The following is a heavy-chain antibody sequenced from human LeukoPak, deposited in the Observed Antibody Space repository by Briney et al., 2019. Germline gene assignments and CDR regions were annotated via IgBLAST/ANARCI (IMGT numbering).Heavy chain of an antibody. CDR2: ISGSGGST. J-gene: IGHJ4*02. CDR3: AKGSLELPGVYFDY. V-gene: IGHV3-23*01. Sequence: PGGSLRLSCAASGFTFSSYSMSWVRQAPGKGLEWVSAISGSGGSTYYADSVKGRFTISRDNSKNTLYLQMNSLRAEDTAEYYFAKGSLELPGVYFDYGGQGTLVTVPS. CDR1: GFTFSSYS. D-gene: IGHD1-7*01.